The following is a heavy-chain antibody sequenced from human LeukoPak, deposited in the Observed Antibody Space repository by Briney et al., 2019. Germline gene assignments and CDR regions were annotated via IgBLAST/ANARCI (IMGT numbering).Heavy chain of an antibody. CDR3: ARDGGILHYYDSSGYYDY. CDR1: GCSISSSRYY. Sequence: PSETLSLTCPVSGCSISSSRYYWGWIRQPPGKGLEWIGSIYYSGSTYYNPSLKSRVTISVDTSKNQFSLKLSSVTAADTAVYYWARDGGILHYYDSSGYYDYWGQGTLVTVSS. CDR2: IYYSGST. V-gene: IGHV4-39*07. J-gene: IGHJ4*02. D-gene: IGHD3-22*01.